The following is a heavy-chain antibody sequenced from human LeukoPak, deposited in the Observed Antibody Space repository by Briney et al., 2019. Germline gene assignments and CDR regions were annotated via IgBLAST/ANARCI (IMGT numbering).Heavy chain of an antibody. V-gene: IGHV3-9*01. CDR2: ISWNSGTI. D-gene: IGHD5-12*01. CDR1: GFTFDDYA. J-gene: IGHJ3*02. Sequence: TGGSLRLSCAASGFTFDDYAMHWVRQALGKGLEWVSGISWNSGTIGYADSVKGRFTISRDNAKNSLYLQMNSLRAEDTALYYCAKSSGGHRGAFDIWGQGTMVTVSS. CDR3: AKSSGGHRGAFDI.